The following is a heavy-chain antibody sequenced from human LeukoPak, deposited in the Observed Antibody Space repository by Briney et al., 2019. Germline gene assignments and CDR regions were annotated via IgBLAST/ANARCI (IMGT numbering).Heavy chain of an antibody. CDR3: ARGYGGYVAWFDP. V-gene: IGHV4-59*01. D-gene: IGHD5-12*01. CDR2: IYYSGST. J-gene: IGHJ5*02. CDR1: GGSISSYY. Sequence: SETLSLTCTVSGGSISSYYWSWIRQPPGKGLEWIGYIYYSGSTNYNPSLKSRVTISVDTSKNQFSLKLSSVTAADTAVYYCARGYGGYVAWFDPWGQGTLVTVSS.